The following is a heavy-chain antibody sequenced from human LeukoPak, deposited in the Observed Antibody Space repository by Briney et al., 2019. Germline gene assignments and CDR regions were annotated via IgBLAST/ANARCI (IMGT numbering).Heavy chain of an antibody. CDR2: INHSGST. Sequence: PSETLSLTCAVYGGSFSGYYWSWIRQPPGKGLEWIGEINHSGSTNYNPSLKSRVTISVDTSKNQFSLKLSSVTAADTAVYYCARIWDGDAFDIWGQGTMVTVSS. V-gene: IGHV4-34*01. J-gene: IGHJ3*02. CDR3: ARIWDGDAFDI. CDR1: GGSFSGYY. D-gene: IGHD1-26*01.